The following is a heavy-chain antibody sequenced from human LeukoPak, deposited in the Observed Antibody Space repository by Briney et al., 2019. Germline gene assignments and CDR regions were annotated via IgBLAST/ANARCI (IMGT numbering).Heavy chain of an antibody. CDR2: IYYSGST. J-gene: IGHJ4*02. D-gene: IGHD6-13*01. V-gene: IGHV4-39*01. CDR3: ARQFSSSWYSDDY. CDR1: GGSISSSSYY. Sequence: PSETLSLTCTVSGGSISSSSYYWGWIRQPPGKGLEWIGSIYYSGSTYYNPSLKSRVTISVDTSKNQFSLKLSSVTAADTAVYYCARQFSSSWYSDDYWGQGTLVTVSS.